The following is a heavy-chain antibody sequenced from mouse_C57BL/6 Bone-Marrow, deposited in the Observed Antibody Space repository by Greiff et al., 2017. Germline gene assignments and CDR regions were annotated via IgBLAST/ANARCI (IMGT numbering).Heavy chain of an antibody. D-gene: IGHD1-3*01. V-gene: IGHV1-55*01. Sequence: QVQLQQPGAELVKPGASVKMSCKASGYTFTSYWITWVKQRPGQGLEWIGEIYPGSGSTNYNEKFKSKATLTVDTSSSTAYMQLSSLTSQDSAVYYCARRYSGNSWYFDVCGRGTTVTVSS. J-gene: IGHJ1*03. CDR2: IYPGSGST. CDR1: GYTFTSYW. CDR3: ARRYSGNSWYFDV.